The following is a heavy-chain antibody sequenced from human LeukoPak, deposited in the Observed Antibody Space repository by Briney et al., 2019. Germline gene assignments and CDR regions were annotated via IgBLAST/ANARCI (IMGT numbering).Heavy chain of an antibody. J-gene: IGHJ4*02. Sequence: ASVKVSCKASGYTFTNYDIMWVRQATGQGPEWMGWMNSNSGNTGSAQKFQGRVTKTRDTSINTAYMELHSLTSEDTAVYYCARGRGGSVVRGYLDYWGQGTLVTVSS. CDR1: GYTFTNYD. D-gene: IGHD3-10*01. V-gene: IGHV1-8*01. CDR3: ARGRGGSVVRGYLDY. CDR2: MNSNSGNT.